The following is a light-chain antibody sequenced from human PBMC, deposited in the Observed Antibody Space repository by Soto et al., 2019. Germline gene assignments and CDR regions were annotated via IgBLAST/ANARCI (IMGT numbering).Light chain of an antibody. Sequence: EIVVTQPPGTLSLSPGEGATLSCRASQSIDSNYLSWYQQKPGQAPRLIISGASTRATGTPARFSGSGSGTDFTLTISSLQPEDFAVYYCQQDYNLPFTFGQGARLEI. CDR1: QSIDSNY. CDR3: QQDYNLPFT. CDR2: GAS. V-gene: IGKV3D-7*01. J-gene: IGKJ5*01.